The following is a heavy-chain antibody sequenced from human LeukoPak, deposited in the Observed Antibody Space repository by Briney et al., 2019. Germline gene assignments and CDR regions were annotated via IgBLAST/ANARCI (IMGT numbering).Heavy chain of an antibody. D-gene: IGHD1-26*01. CDR2: IKQDGTEK. V-gene: IGHV3-7*01. CDR3: AREGSQSASGTYPGND. CDR1: GFTFTTYW. J-gene: IGHJ4*02. Sequence: GGSLRLSCAASGFTFTTYWMSWVRQAPGKGLEWVANIKQDGTEKYYVDSVKGRFTISRDNAKNSLFLQMNRLRAEDTAVYFCAREGSQSASGTYPGNDWGQGTLVTVSS.